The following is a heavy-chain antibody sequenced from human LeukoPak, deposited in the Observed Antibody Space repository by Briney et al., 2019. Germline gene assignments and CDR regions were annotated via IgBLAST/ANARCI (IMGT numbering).Heavy chain of an antibody. J-gene: IGHJ6*04. CDR2: IIPIFGTA. D-gene: IGHD2-2*01. Sequence: SVKVSCTASGGTFSSYAISWVRQAPGQGLEWMGGIIPIFGTANYAQKFQGRVTITADESTSTAYMELSSLRSEDTAVYYCAGDIVVVPAAMNYYYYGMDVWGKGTTVTVSS. CDR3: AGDIVVVPAAMNYYYYGMDV. V-gene: IGHV1-69*01. CDR1: GGTFSSYA.